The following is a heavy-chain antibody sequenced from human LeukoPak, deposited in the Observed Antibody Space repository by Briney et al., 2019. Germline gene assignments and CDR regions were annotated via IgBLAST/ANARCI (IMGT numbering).Heavy chain of an antibody. Sequence: ASVKVSCKASGHTFTSYYMHWVRQAPGQGLEWMGIINPSGGSTSYAQKFQGRVTMTTDTSTSTAYLELRSLRSDDTAVYFCARSPAYGDYVDYWGQGTLVTVSS. V-gene: IGHV1-46*01. J-gene: IGHJ4*02. CDR3: ARSPAYGDYVDY. CDR2: INPSGGST. D-gene: IGHD4-17*01. CDR1: GHTFTSYY.